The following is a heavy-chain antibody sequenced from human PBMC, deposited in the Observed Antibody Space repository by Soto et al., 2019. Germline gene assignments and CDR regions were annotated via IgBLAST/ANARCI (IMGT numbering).Heavy chain of an antibody. CDR1: GGSVSSGSYY. D-gene: IGHD3-10*01. Sequence: PSETLSLTCTVSGGSVSSGSYYWSWIRQPPGKGLEWIGYIYYSGSTNYNPSLKSRVTISVDTSKNQFSLKLSSVTAADTAVYYCAREPMVRGAPGYYYGMDVWGQGTTVTVSS. J-gene: IGHJ6*02. V-gene: IGHV4-61*01. CDR2: IYYSGST. CDR3: AREPMVRGAPGYYYGMDV.